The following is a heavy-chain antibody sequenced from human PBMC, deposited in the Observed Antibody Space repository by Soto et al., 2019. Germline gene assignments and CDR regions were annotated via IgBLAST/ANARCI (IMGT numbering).Heavy chain of an antibody. D-gene: IGHD3-3*01. J-gene: IGHJ6*02. Sequence: QVQLVQSGAEVKKPGSSVKVSCKASGGTFSSYAISWVRQAPGQGLEWMGGIIPIFGTANYAQKFQGRVTITADESTSTAYMELSSLRSEDTAVYYCARVEVGRAWSGYYTRYYYYGMDVWGQGTTVTVSS. CDR1: GGTFSSYA. CDR3: ARVEVGRAWSGYYTRYYYYGMDV. CDR2: IIPIFGTA. V-gene: IGHV1-69*01.